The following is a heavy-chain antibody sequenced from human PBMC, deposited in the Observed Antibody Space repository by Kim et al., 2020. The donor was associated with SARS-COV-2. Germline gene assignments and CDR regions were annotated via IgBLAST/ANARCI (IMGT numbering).Heavy chain of an antibody. D-gene: IGHD3-22*01. CDR3: AREPDDRGGYLVF. J-gene: IGHJ4*02. V-gene: IGHV3-30-3*01. CDR1: GFTFGSYA. Sequence: GGSLRLSCAASGFTFGSYALHWVRQAPGKGLEWVAVVSFAGTNIYYADSVKGRFTISRDNSKNTLYLHMNTLRTEDTAVYFCAREPDDRGGYLVFWGQGTLVTVSS. CDR2: VSFAGTNI.